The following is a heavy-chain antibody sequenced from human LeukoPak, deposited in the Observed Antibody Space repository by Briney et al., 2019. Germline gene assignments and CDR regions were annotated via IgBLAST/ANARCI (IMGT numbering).Heavy chain of an antibody. V-gene: IGHV1-18*01. CDR3: ARAPLGQYYYDSSPNAFDI. CDR1: GYMFTELS. Sequence: ASVKVSCKVSGYMFTELSMHWVRQAPGQGLEWMGWISAYNGNTNYAQKLQGRVTMTTDTSTSTAYMELRSLRSDDTAVYYCARAPLGQYYYDSSPNAFDIWGQGTMVTVSS. CDR2: ISAYNGNT. J-gene: IGHJ3*02. D-gene: IGHD3-22*01.